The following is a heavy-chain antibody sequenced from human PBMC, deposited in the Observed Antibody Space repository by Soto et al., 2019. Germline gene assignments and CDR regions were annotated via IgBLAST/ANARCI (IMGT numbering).Heavy chain of an antibody. CDR2: INQGGSEQ. J-gene: IGHJ4*02. CDR1: GFIFRTFW. V-gene: IGHV3-7*01. CDR3: ARYFDWVYDY. D-gene: IGHD3-9*01. Sequence: PGGSLRLSCTASGFIFRTFWMSWVRQAPGKGLEWVANINQGGSEQNYVESVKGRCTISRDNAKNSVFLEMDSLRAEDTAVYYCARYFDWVYDYWGQGAPVTFSS.